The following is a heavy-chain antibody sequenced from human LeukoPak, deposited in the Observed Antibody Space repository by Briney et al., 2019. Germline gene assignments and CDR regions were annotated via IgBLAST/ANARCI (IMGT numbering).Heavy chain of an antibody. Sequence: GGSMRLSCAASGFTFSSYGMHWVRRAPGKGLEWVAVISYDGSNKYYADSVKGRFTISRDNSKNTLYLQMNSLRAEDTAVCYCAKDYYDFWSGGYYYYYGMDVWGQGTTVTVSS. V-gene: IGHV3-30*18. CDR1: GFTFSSYG. CDR3: AKDYYDFWSGGYYYYYGMDV. CDR2: ISYDGSNK. J-gene: IGHJ6*02. D-gene: IGHD3-3*01.